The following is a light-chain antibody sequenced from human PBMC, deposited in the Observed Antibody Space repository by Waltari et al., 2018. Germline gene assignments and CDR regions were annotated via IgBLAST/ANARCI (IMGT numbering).Light chain of an antibody. CDR1: SPHIGSNT. CDR3: AAWDDSLNGWV. Sequence: QSVLTQPPSASGTPGQRVTISCSGRSPHIGSNTGHWYQQVPGTAPQLLISSNNQRPSGVPDRFSGSKSGTSASLAISGLQSEDEAHYYCAAWDDSLNGWVFGGGTKLTVL. J-gene: IGLJ3*02. CDR2: SNN. V-gene: IGLV1-44*01.